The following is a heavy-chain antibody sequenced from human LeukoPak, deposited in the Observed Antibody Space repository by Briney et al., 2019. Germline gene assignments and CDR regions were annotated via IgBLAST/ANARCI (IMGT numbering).Heavy chain of an antibody. CDR3: ARFKGFGDPDYGMDV. Sequence: SETLSLTCTVSGGSISSYYWSWIRQPPGKGLEWIGYIYYSGSTNYNPSLKSRVTISVDTSKNQFSLKLSSVTAADTAVYYCARFKGFGDPDYGMDVWGQGTTVTVSS. J-gene: IGHJ6*02. CDR1: GGSISSYY. V-gene: IGHV4-59*08. D-gene: IGHD3-10*01. CDR2: IYYSGST.